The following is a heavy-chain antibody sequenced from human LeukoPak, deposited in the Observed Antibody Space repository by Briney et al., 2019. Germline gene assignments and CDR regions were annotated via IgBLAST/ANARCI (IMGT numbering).Heavy chain of an antibody. Sequence: SETLSLTCTVSGGSISSSSYYWGWIRQPPGKGLERIGSIYYSGSTYYNPSLKSRVTISVDTSKNQFSLKLSSVTAADTAVYYCARLYGDYVVDYWGQGTLVTVSS. CDR1: GGSISSSSYY. CDR3: ARLYGDYVVDY. V-gene: IGHV4-39*01. CDR2: IYYSGST. D-gene: IGHD4-17*01. J-gene: IGHJ4*02.